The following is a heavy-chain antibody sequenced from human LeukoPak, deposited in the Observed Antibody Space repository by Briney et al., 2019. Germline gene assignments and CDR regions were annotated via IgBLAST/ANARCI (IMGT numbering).Heavy chain of an antibody. CDR2: INPNIGGT. CDR3: ARVRTGSYYYYYGMDV. Sequence: ASAKVSCKASGYTFTDYYMHWVRQAPGQGLEWLGLINPNIGGTNYAQKFQGRVIVTRDTSISTAYMELYSLRSDDTAVYYCARVRTGSYYYYYGMDVWGQGTTVTVSS. J-gene: IGHJ6*02. CDR1: GYTFTDYY. D-gene: IGHD1-26*01. V-gene: IGHV1-2*02.